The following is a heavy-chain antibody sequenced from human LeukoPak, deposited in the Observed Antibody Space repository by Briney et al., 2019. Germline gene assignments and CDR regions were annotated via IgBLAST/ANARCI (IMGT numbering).Heavy chain of an antibody. V-gene: IGHV3-64D*09. CDR3: VKGVAAPPDY. J-gene: IGHJ4*02. CDR1: GFTISSYA. Sequence: GGSLRLSCSASGFTISSYAMHWVRQAPGKGLEYVSAINSNGGITFYADSMKGRFTISRDDSKNTLYLQMSSLRAEDTAIYYCVKGVAAPPDYWSQGTLVTVSS. CDR2: INSNGGIT. D-gene: IGHD6-6*01.